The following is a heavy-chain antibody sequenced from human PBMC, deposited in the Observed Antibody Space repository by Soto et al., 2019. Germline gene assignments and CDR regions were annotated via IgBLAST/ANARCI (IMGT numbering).Heavy chain of an antibody. CDR2: IFYRGST. CDR3: AFFFQAEDGIRDL. J-gene: IGHJ2*01. Sequence: QPPGKGLEWNGSIFYRGSTYYTPSLPSRVTISVDTSKNQVSMKLSSVTAADTAVYYGAFFFQAEDGIRDL. D-gene: IGHD2-21*01. V-gene: IGHV4-39*01.